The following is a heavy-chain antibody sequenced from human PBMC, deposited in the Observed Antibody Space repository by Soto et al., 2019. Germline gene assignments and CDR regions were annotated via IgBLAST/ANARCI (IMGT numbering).Heavy chain of an antibody. CDR1: GYSISSAYY. Sequence: SETLSLTCAVSGYSISSAYYWGWIRQPPGKGLEWIGNIHHSGITYYNPSLKSRGTTSLDTSKNQFSLNLRAVTSADTAVYYCATSNQPGSGTFHFNFFGPWGQGPLVTVSS. J-gene: IGHJ5*02. CDR2: IHHSGIT. V-gene: IGHV4-38-2*01. D-gene: IGHD3-10*01. CDR3: ATSNQPGSGTFHFNFFGP.